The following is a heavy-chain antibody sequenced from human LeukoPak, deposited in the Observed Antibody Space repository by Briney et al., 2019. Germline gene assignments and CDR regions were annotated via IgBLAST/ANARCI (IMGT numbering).Heavy chain of an antibody. CDR3: AREWRIARFDP. Sequence: QPGGSLRLSCAASGFTFSSYWMSWVRQAPGKGLEWVANIKQDGSEKYYVDSVKGRFTISRDNAKNSLYLQMNSLRAEGTAVYYCAREWRIARFDPWGQGTLVTVSS. CDR2: IKQDGSEK. J-gene: IGHJ5*02. CDR1: GFTFSSYW. D-gene: IGHD6-13*01. V-gene: IGHV3-7*01.